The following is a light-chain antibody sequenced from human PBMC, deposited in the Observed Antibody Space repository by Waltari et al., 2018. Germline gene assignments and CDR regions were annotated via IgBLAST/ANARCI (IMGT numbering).Light chain of an antibody. CDR3: HQRRNWPGT. CDR2: DAS. V-gene: IGKV3-11*01. CDR1: QNIINF. J-gene: IGKJ1*01. Sequence: EIVLTQSPATLSLSPGDRATLPRRARQNIINFLAWYQQKPGQAPRRLIYDASKRATGIPARFSGSGSGTDFTLTISSLEPEDFAVYYCHQRRNWPGTFGQGTKVEIK.